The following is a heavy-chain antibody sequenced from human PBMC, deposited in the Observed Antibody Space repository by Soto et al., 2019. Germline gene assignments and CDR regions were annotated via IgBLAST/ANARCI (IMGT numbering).Heavy chain of an antibody. Sequence: QVQLVQSGPELKKPGASVKVSCKTSGYSFYNSGISWVRQAPGQGLEWMGWISVFNGYAHYAQKFQGRVSMTADTLTSPAYRELRGLRSDDTTMYYCSKNGTSWFASWGQGTPVTVSS. CDR1: GYSFYNSG. V-gene: IGHV1-18*01. D-gene: IGHD1-1*01. J-gene: IGHJ5*01. CDR3: SKNGTSWFAS. CDR2: ISVFNGYA.